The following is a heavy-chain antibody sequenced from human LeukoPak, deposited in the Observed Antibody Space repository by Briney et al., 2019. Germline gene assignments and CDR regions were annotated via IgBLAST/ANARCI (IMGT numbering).Heavy chain of an antibody. V-gene: IGHV3-23*01. CDR1: GFNFRSHA. D-gene: IGHD2-8*01. Sequence: PGESLRLSCAASGFNFRSHAMSWVRQAPGKGLEWVSVISNGGAGTYYADSVKGRFTISRDNSKSTLYLQMSSLRAEDTAAYYCAKDHGTNVYDPFDYWGQGTLVTVSS. J-gene: IGHJ4*02. CDR3: AKDHGTNVYDPFDY. CDR2: ISNGGAGT.